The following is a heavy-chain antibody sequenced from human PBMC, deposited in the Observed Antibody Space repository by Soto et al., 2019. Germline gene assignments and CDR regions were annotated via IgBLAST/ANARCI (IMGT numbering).Heavy chain of an antibody. CDR1: GFTFSNAW. CDR2: IKSKTDGGTT. CDR3: TTDSTSGAVFARLRLAY. J-gene: IGHJ4*02. D-gene: IGHD5-12*01. V-gene: IGHV3-15*01. Sequence: GGSLRLSCAASGFTFSNAWMSWVRQAPGKGLEWVGRIKSKTDGGTTDYAAPVKGRFTISRDDSKNTLYLQMNSLKTEDTAVYYCTTDSTSGAVFARLRLAYWGQGTLVTVSS.